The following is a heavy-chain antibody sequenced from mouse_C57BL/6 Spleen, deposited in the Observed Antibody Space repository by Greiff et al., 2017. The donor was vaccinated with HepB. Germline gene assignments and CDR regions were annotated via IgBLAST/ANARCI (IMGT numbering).Heavy chain of an antibody. V-gene: IGHV10-1*01. Sequence: EVNVVESGGGLVQPKGSLKLSCAASGFSFNTYAMNWVRQAPGKGLEWVARIRSKSNNYATYYADSVKDRFTISRDDSESMLYLQMNNLKTEDTAMYYCVRHGSYYGSSYRYFDVWGTGTTVTVSS. D-gene: IGHD1-1*01. J-gene: IGHJ1*03. CDR2: IRSKSNNYAT. CDR1: GFSFNTYA. CDR3: VRHGSYYGSSYRYFDV.